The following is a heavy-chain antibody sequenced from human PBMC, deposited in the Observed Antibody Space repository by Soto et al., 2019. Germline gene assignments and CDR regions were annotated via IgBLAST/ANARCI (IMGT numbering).Heavy chain of an antibody. CDR1: GYTLTELS. V-gene: IGHV1-24*01. CDR3: ATSIAAAVSFDY. CDR2: FDPEDGET. J-gene: IGHJ4*02. D-gene: IGHD6-13*01. Sequence: ASVKVSCKVSGYTLTELSMHWVRQAPGKGLEWMGGFDPEDGETIYAQKFQGRVTMTEDTSTDTAYMELSSLRSEDTAVYYCATSIAAAVSFDYWGQGTLVTAPQ.